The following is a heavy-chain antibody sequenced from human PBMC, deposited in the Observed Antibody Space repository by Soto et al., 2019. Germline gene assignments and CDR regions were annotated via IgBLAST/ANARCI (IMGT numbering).Heavy chain of an antibody. D-gene: IGHD6-13*01. V-gene: IGHV4-59*08. J-gene: IGHJ5*02. CDR3: ARAKAPLYSSSWYWFDP. CDR1: GGSINSYY. Sequence: SETLSLTCTVSGGSINSYYWSWIRQPPGRGLEWIGYIYYSGTTNYNPSLKSRVTISVDTSKNQFSLWLTSVTAADTAVYYCARAKAPLYSSSWYWFDPWGQGTLVT. CDR2: IYYSGTT.